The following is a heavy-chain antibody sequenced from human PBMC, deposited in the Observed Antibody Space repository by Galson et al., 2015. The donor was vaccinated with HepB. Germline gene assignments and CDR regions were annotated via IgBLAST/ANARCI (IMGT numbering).Heavy chain of an antibody. CDR2: ISYDGSNK. D-gene: IGHD5-12*01. J-gene: IGHJ4*02. CDR1: GFTFSNYG. V-gene: IGHV3-30*18. Sequence: SLRLSCAASGFTFSNYGMHWVRQAPGKGLEWVAVISYDGSNKYYADSVKGRFTISRDYSENTLYLQMNSLRAEDTAVYYCAKDLGSGYNSFDYWGQGTLVTVSS. CDR3: AKDLGSGYNSFDY.